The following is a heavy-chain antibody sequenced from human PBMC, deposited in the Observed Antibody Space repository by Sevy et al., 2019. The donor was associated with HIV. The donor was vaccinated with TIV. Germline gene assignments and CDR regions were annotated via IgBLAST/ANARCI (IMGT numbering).Heavy chain of an antibody. D-gene: IGHD2-8*01. V-gene: IGHV3-48*03. CDR2: ISSSGSSI. J-gene: IGHJ5*02. Sequence: GGSLRLSCTASGFTFSSYDMNWVRQAPGKGLEWVSKISSSGSSIYYADSVKGRFTNSRDNAKNSLNLQMNSLRAEETAVYYCTRNGGAFDNGFDPWGQGTLVTVSS. CDR1: GFTFSSYD. CDR3: TRNGGAFDNGFDP.